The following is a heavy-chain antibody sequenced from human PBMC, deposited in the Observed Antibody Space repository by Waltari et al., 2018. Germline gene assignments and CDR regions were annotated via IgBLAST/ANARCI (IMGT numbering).Heavy chain of an antibody. V-gene: IGHV3-7*03. D-gene: IGHD6-19*01. Sequence: EVQLVESGGGLVQPGGSLRLPCAASGFTLRNTVLAWVRQAPGKGLEWVAIIKGDGSERHYVDSVKGRFTISRDNPKNSQYLQMNSLRADDTAVYYCARGSGWVFDYWGQGTVVTVSS. CDR1: GFTLRNTV. CDR3: ARGSGWVFDY. J-gene: IGHJ4*02. CDR2: IKGDGSER.